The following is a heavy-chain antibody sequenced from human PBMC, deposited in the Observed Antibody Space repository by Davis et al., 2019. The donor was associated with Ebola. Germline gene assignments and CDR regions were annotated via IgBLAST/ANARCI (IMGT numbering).Heavy chain of an antibody. Sequence: SLKISCTASGFTFSDSSMHWVRQPPDKGLEWVAAISDDGSKEYFADSVKGRFTISRDNSKNTLYLQMESLRAEDTAVYFCARDINDEYVFDYWGMGTLVTVS. V-gene: IGHV3-30*03. J-gene: IGHJ4*02. D-gene: IGHD3-16*01. CDR2: ISDDGSKE. CDR3: ARDINDEYVFDY. CDR1: GFTFSDSS.